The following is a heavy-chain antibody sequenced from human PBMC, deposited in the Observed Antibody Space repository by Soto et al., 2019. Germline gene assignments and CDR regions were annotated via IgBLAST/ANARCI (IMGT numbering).Heavy chain of an antibody. CDR2: SSHGGST. J-gene: IGHJ4*02. Sequence: QVQLQESVPGLVKPSGTLSLTCAVSSGSISSSNWWSWVRQPPGKGLEWIGESSHGGSTNYNPSLKGRVTISVDTSKNQFSLQLSSVTAADTAVYYCASLIAVANYWGQGTLVTVSS. CDR3: ASLIAVANY. CDR1: SGSISSSNW. V-gene: IGHV4-4*02. D-gene: IGHD6-19*01.